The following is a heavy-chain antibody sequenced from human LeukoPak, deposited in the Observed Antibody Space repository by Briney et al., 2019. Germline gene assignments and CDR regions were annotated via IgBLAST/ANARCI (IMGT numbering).Heavy chain of an antibody. Sequence: MSGGSLRLSCATSGFSFSNAWMNWVRQAPVKGLEWVGRIKSKTDGGTTDYAAPVKGRFTISRDDSKNTLYLQMNSLKTEDTAVYYCTTEGVAGTLGGYYYYGMDVWGQGTTVTVSS. D-gene: IGHD6-19*01. CDR3: TTEGVAGTLGGYYYYGMDV. V-gene: IGHV3-15*07. J-gene: IGHJ6*02. CDR2: IKSKTDGGTT. CDR1: GFSFSNAW.